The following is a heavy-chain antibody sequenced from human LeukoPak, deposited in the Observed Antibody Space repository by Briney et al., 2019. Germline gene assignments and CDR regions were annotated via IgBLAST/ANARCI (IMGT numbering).Heavy chain of an antibody. CDR1: GGSIRSYY. CDR3: ARGGYFDPRGAFDI. D-gene: IGHD3-9*01. V-gene: IGHV4-59*01. CDR2: IYYSGSS. Sequence: SETLSLTCTVSGGSIRSYYWSWIRQPPGKGLAWVGHIYYSGSSNYNPSLKSRVTISVDTSKNQFSLKLSSVTAADTAVYYCARGGYFDPRGAFDIWGQGTMVTVSS. J-gene: IGHJ3*02.